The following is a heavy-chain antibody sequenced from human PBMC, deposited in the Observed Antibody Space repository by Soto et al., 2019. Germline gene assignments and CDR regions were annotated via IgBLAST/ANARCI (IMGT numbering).Heavy chain of an antibody. V-gene: IGHV1-24*01. J-gene: IGHJ4*02. CDR3: ATVSSSWKRRPFDY. D-gene: IGHD6-13*01. CDR1: GYTLTELS. CDR2: FDPEDGET. Sequence: ASLKVSCKVSGYTLTELSMHWVRQAPGKGLEWMGGFDPEDGETIYAQKFQGRVTMTEDTSTDTAYMELSSLRSEDTAVYYCATVSSSWKRRPFDYWGQGTLVTVSS.